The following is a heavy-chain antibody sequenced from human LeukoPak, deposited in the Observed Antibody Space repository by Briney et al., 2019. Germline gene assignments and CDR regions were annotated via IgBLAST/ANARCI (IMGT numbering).Heavy chain of an antibody. D-gene: IGHD6-19*01. Sequence: GASVKVSCKASGYTFTSYGISWVRQAPGQGLEWMGWISAYNGNTNYAQKLQGRVTMTTDTSTSTAYMELRSLRSDDTAVYYCARVVLVAGTTTHYYYYMDVWGKGTTVTISS. J-gene: IGHJ6*03. CDR1: GYTFTSYG. CDR3: ARVVLVAGTTTHYYYYMDV. V-gene: IGHV1-18*01. CDR2: ISAYNGNT.